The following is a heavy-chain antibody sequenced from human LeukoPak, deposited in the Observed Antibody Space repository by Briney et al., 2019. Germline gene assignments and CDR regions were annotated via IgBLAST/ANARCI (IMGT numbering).Heavy chain of an antibody. CDR3: ARSSGIVGATVRFDY. D-gene: IGHD1-26*01. Sequence: PGGSLRLSCAASGFTFSSYAMSWVRQAPGKGLEWVAVISYDGSNKYYADSVKGRFTISRDNSKNTLYLQMNSLRAEDTAVYYCARSSGIVGATVRFDYWGQGTLVTVSS. CDR1: GFTFSSYA. CDR2: ISYDGSNK. J-gene: IGHJ4*02. V-gene: IGHV3-30-3*01.